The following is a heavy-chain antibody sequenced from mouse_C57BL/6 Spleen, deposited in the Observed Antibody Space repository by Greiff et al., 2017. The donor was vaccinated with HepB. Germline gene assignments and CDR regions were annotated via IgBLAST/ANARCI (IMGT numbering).Heavy chain of an antibody. CDR2: IHPNSGST. J-gene: IGHJ1*03. V-gene: IGHV1-64*01. CDR1: GYTFTSYW. CDR3: ARAYYYGSSYSWYFDV. D-gene: IGHD1-1*01. Sequence: VKLQQPGAELVKPGASVKLSCKASGYTFTSYWMHWVKQRPGQGLEWIGMIHPNSGSTNYNEKFKSKATLTVDKSSSTAYMQLSSLTSEDSAVYYCARAYYYGSSYSWYFDVWGTGTTVTVSS.